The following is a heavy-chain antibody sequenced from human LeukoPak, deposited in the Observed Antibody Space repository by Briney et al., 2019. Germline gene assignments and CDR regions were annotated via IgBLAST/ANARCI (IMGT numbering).Heavy chain of an antibody. D-gene: IGHD2-2*01. Sequence: ASVKVSCKVSGYTLTELSMHWVRQAPGKGLEWMGGFDPEDGETIYAQKFQGRVTMTEDTSTDTAYMELSSLRSEDTAVYYCAIRPYCSSTSCYVGPNYYFDYWGQGTLVTVSS. CDR1: GYTLTELS. V-gene: IGHV1-24*01. J-gene: IGHJ4*02. CDR3: AIRPYCSSTSCYVGPNYYFDY. CDR2: FDPEDGET.